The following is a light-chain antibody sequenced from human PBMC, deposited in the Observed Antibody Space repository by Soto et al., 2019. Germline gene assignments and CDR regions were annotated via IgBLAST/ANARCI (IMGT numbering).Light chain of an antibody. Sequence: DTQMTQSPSSVSASVGDTVTITCQASQDISNFLNWFQQKPGKAPKLLIYDASNLQTGVPSRFSGSASGTDFTLTISSLQPEDIATYYCQQFDNVPPPTFGGGTKVEI. J-gene: IGKJ4*01. CDR1: QDISNF. V-gene: IGKV1-33*01. CDR2: DAS. CDR3: QQFDNVPPPT.